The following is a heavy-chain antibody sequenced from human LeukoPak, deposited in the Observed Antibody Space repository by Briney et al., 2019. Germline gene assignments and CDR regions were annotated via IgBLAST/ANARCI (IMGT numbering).Heavy chain of an antibody. V-gene: IGHV3-21*01. Sequence: PGGSLRLSCAASGFTFSSYSMNWVRQAPGKGLEWVSSISSSSSYIYYADSVKGRFTISRDNSKNTLYLQMNSLRAEDTAVYYCAREGRGGSYYYDSSGPVDYWGQGTLVTVSS. D-gene: IGHD3-22*01. CDR1: GFTFSSYS. CDR2: ISSSSSYI. J-gene: IGHJ4*02. CDR3: AREGRGGSYYYDSSGPVDY.